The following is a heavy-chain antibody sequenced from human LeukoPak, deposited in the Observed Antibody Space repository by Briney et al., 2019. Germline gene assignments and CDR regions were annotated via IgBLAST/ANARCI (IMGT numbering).Heavy chain of an antibody. V-gene: IGHV4-38-2*02. CDR3: AREALPYFHSSGHDTTNDAFDM. CDR1: GYSISSGYY. CDR2: IYDSGST. Sequence: SETLSLTCTVSGYSISSGYYWGWIRPPPGKGLGGFGIIYDSGSTYYNPSLKRRVTISVDTSKNPFSLKLSSVTPAHTAVYFCAREALPYFHSSGHDTTNDAFDMGGQGTMVSVSS. D-gene: IGHD2/OR15-2a*01. J-gene: IGHJ3*02.